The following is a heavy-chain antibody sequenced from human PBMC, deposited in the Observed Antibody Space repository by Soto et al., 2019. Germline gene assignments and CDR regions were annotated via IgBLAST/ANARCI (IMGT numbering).Heavy chain of an antibody. CDR2: VYNSGST. Sequence: PSETLSLTCTVSGGSISSNYWTWIRQPPGKGLEWIGYVYNSGSTNYNPSLKRRVTISEDTSKSQFYLKVNSMTAADTAVYYCASDRREAVAGYTLDNWGQGILVTVSS. J-gene: IGHJ4*02. V-gene: IGHV4-59*01. D-gene: IGHD6-13*01. CDR3: ASDRREAVAGYTLDN. CDR1: GGSISSNY.